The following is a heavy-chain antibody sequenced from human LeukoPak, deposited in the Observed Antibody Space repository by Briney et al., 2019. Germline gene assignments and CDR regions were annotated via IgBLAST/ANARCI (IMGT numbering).Heavy chain of an antibody. D-gene: IGHD1-26*01. Sequence: PGGSLRLSCGASGFILSSFSMGWVRQAPGKGLECLSAISADGSTYYADSVKARFTISRDISTNTLYLQMNSLRAEDTAVYYCAKGSPRLQSPDYWGQGTLVTVSS. CDR3: AKGSPRLQSPDY. V-gene: IGHV3-23*01. J-gene: IGHJ4*02. CDR2: ISADGST. CDR1: GFILSSFS.